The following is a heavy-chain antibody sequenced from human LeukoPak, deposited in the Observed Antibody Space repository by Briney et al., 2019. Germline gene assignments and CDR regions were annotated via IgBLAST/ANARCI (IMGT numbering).Heavy chain of an antibody. Sequence: GGSLRLSCAAPGFSFDGYAIHWVRQAPGKGLGWVSIISGDGGSTFYADSVKGRFTISRDNSKNSLYLQMSSLRSEDTALYYCARESDSSGWYDYWGQGTLVTVSS. J-gene: IGHJ4*02. V-gene: IGHV3-43*02. CDR3: ARESDSSGWYDY. CDR2: ISGDGGST. D-gene: IGHD6-19*01. CDR1: GFSFDGYA.